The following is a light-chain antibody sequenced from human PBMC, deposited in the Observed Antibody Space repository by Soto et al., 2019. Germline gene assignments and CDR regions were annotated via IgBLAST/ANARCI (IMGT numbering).Light chain of an antibody. V-gene: IGKV3-15*01. J-gene: IGKJ1*01. CDR1: QSVSSN. Sequence: EIVMTQSPATLSLSPGERATLSCRASQSVSSNLVWYLQKPGQAPRLLIYDTSTRATGIPARFSASGSGTEFTLSISSLQSEDFAVYYCQQYNDWPRTFGQGTKVEIK. CDR3: QQYNDWPRT. CDR2: DTS.